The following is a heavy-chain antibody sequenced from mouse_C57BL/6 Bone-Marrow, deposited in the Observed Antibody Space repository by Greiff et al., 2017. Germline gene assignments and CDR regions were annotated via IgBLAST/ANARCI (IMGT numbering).Heavy chain of an antibody. D-gene: IGHD1-1*01. CDR2: IDPEDGDT. CDR1: GFNIKDYY. V-gene: IGHV14-1*01. Sequence: VQLQQSGAELVRPGASVKLSCTASGFNIKDYYMHWVKQRPEQGLEWIGRIDPEDGDTEYAPKFQGKATMTADTSSNTAYLQLSSLTSEGTAVYYCTAFITTDAMDYWGQGTSVTVSS. J-gene: IGHJ4*01. CDR3: TAFITTDAMDY.